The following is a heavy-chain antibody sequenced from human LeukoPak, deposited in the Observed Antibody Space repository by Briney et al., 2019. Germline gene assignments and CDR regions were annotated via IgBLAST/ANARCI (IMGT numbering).Heavy chain of an antibody. CDR2: ISGRGGTT. J-gene: IGHJ5*02. Sequence: GGSLRLSCAASGFTLSRYGMRWVRQAPGKGMEWVLAISGRGGTTYYAASVKGRFTISRDNSKNTLYLQMNSLRADDTAVYYCAKDPESYYYDSSGSENCFDPWGQGTPVTSSS. D-gene: IGHD3-22*01. V-gene: IGHV3-23*01. CDR1: GFTLSRYG. CDR3: AKDPESYYYDSSGSENCFDP.